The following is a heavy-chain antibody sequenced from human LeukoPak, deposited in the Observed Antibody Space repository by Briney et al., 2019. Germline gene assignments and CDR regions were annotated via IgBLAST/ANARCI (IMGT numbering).Heavy chain of an antibody. CDR3: ARKMGSSWQGYYFDY. CDR1: GYTFTSYG. CDR2: ISAYNGNT. J-gene: IGHJ4*02. V-gene: IGHV1-18*01. D-gene: IGHD6-13*01. Sequence: ASVKVSCKASGYTFTSYGISWVRQAPGQGLEWMGWISAYNGNTNYAQKLQGSVTMTTDTSTSTAYMELRSLRSDDTAVYYCARKMGSSWQGYYFDYWGQGTLVTVSS.